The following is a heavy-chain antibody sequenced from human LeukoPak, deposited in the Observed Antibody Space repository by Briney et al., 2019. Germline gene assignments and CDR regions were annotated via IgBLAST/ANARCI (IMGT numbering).Heavy chain of an antibody. D-gene: IGHD5-24*01. V-gene: IGHV3-7*01. CDR1: GFTFSSYW. J-gene: IGHJ4*02. CDR2: IKQDGSEK. CDR3: AREMRWLQSVFDY. Sequence: GGSLRLSCAASGFTFSSYWMSWAAQAPGRGLEGGPNIKQDGSEKYYVDSVKGRFTISRDNAKNSLYLQMNSLRAEDTAVYYCAREMRWLQSVFDYWGQGTLVTVSS.